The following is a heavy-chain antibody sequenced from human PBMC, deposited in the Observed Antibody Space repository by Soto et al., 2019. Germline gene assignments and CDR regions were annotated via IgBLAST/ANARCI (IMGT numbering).Heavy chain of an antibody. J-gene: IGHJ5*02. D-gene: IGHD4-17*01. CDR2: IDPSDSYT. CDR3: ARGMTTVTHNWFDP. Sequence: GAYLKISCKGSGYSFTSYWISWARQMPGKALEWMGRIDPSDSYTNYSPSFQGHVTISADKSISTAYLQWSSLKASDTAMYYCARGMTTVTHNWFDPCHKGTRGTVCS. CDR1: GYSFTSYW. V-gene: IGHV5-10-1*01.